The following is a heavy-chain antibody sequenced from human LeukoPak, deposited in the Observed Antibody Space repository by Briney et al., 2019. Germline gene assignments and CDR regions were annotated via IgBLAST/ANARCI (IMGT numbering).Heavy chain of an antibody. V-gene: IGHV3-48*03. D-gene: IGHD6-13*01. CDR1: GFNFSSFE. Sequence: PGGSLRLSCTASGFNFSSFEMNWVRQAPGKGLKWVAYISSSGDTISYADSVRGRFTISRDNAKNSLYLQMNSLRAEDTAVYYCARINLPWQQLVLGRDQNWYFDLWGRGTLVTVSS. CDR3: ARINLPWQQLVLGRDQNWYFDL. CDR2: ISSSGDTI. J-gene: IGHJ2*01.